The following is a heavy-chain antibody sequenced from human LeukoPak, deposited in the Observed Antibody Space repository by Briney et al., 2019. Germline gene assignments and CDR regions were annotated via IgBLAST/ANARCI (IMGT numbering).Heavy chain of an antibody. J-gene: IGHJ1*01. CDR3: ATGWFGELLVAEYFQH. Sequence: ASVKVSCKVSGYTLTELSMHWVRQAPGKGLEWMGGFDPEDGKTIYAQKFQGRVTMTEDTSTDTAYMELSSLRPEDTAVYYCATGWFGELLVAEYFQHWGQGTLVTVSS. CDR2: FDPEDGKT. V-gene: IGHV1-24*01. CDR1: GYTLTELS. D-gene: IGHD3-10*01.